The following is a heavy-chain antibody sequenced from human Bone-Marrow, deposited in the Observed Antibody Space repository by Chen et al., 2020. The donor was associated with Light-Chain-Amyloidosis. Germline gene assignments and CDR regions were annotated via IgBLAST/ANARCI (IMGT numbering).Heavy chain of an antibody. CDR2: VHQSGST. Sequence: QVQLQESGPGLLKPSETLFLTCGVSGYSISSGSYWGWIRQPPGKGLEWIGSVHQSGSTYSNPSLKSRVTISVDTSKNQLSLKVNSVTAADTAVYYCARISGYSYGPPYYFDYWGQGTLVTVSS. CDR3: ARISGYSYGPPYYFDY. D-gene: IGHD5-18*01. V-gene: IGHV4-38-2*01. CDR1: GYSISSGSY. J-gene: IGHJ4*02.